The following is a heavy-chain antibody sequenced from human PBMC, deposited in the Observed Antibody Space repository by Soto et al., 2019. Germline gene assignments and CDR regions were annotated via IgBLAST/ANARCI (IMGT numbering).Heavy chain of an antibody. V-gene: IGHV3-30-3*01. CDR1: GFSFSDYA. Sequence: QVQLVESGGGVVQPGRSLRLSCAASGFSFSDYAMHWVRQAPGKGLEWVALISYEGSNQYYAASVKGRFTISRDNSKNPLHLQLNSLRGDDTAVYYCATGGRNVRLHYWHFDLWGRGTLVPVPS. CDR3: ATGGRNVRLHYWHFDL. J-gene: IGHJ2*01. D-gene: IGHD3-16*01. CDR2: ISYEGSNQ.